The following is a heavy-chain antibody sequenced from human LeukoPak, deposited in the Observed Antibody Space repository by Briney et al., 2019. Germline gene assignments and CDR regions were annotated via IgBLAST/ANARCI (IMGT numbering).Heavy chain of an antibody. CDR2: ISSGSTYR. J-gene: IGHJ4*02. Sequence: PGGSLRLSCTASGFTFNSYTMNWVRQAPGKGLEWVSSISSGSTYRYYADSVKGRFTISRDNAENSLFLQMDSLRAEDTALYYCAGDSERRDGFSLYFFDYWGRGTLVTVSS. D-gene: IGHD5-24*01. CDR1: GFTFNSYT. V-gene: IGHV3-21*01. CDR3: AGDSERRDGFSLYFFDY.